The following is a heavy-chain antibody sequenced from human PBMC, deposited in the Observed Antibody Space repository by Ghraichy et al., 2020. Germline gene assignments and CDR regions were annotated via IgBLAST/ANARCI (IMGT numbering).Heavy chain of an antibody. Sequence: SCAISGDSVSSNSAAWNWIRQSPSRGLEWLGRTYYRSKWYNDYAVSVKSRITINPDTSRNQFSLQLNSVTPEDTAVYYCARAGGYCTNGVCYPVYYYYGMDVWGQGTTVTVSS. D-gene: IGHD2-8*01. CDR1: GDSVSSNSAA. CDR2: TYYRSKWYN. V-gene: IGHV6-1*01. CDR3: ARAGGYCTNGVCYPVYYYYGMDV. J-gene: IGHJ6*02.